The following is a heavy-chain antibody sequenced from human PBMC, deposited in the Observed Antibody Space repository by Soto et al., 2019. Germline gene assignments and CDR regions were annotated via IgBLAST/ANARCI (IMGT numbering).Heavy chain of an antibody. CDR3: ARDLLLWFGELLFNDSGIDY. CDR2: ISGSGGTT. V-gene: IGHV3-23*01. CDR1: GFTFSSYA. Sequence: GGSLRLSCAASGFTFSSYAMSWVRQAPGKGLEWVSAISGSGGTTYYADSVKGRFTISRDNSKNTLYLQMNSLRAEDTAVYYCARDLLLWFGELLFNDSGIDYWGQGTLVTVSS. J-gene: IGHJ4*02. D-gene: IGHD3-10*01.